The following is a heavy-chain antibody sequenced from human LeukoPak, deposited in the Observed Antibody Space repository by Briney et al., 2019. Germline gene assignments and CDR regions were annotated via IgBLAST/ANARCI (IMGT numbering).Heavy chain of an antibody. V-gene: IGHV3-33*01. Sequence: DPGRSLRLSCAASGLTFSSYGMHWVRQAPGKGLEWVAVIWYDGSNKYYADSVKGRFTISRDSSKNTLYLQMNSLRAEDTAVYYCARGRPVTGRGYYYYGMDVWGQGTTVTVSS. D-gene: IGHD2-21*02. CDR3: ARGRPVTGRGYYYYGMDV. CDR1: GLTFSSYG. J-gene: IGHJ6*02. CDR2: IWYDGSNK.